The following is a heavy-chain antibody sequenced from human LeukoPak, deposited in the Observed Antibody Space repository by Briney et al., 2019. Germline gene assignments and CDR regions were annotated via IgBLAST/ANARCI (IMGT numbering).Heavy chain of an antibody. J-gene: IGHJ4*02. Sequence: PGGSLRLSCAASGFTFSSYAMSWVRQAPGKGLEWVSAISGSGGSTYYADSVKGRFTISRDNSKNTLYLQMNSLRAEDTAVYYCAKQPFGELSSIRFDYWGQGTLVTVSS. V-gene: IGHV3-23*01. D-gene: IGHD3-10*01. CDR3: AKQPFGELSSIRFDY. CDR2: ISGSGGST. CDR1: GFTFSSYA.